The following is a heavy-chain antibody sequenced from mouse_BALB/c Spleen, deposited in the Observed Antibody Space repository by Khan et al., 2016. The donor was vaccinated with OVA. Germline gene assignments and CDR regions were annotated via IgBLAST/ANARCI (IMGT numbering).Heavy chain of an antibody. V-gene: IGHV3-2*02. CDR2: ISYSGDT. J-gene: IGHJ2*01. CDR3: ASMILDYYGSNVEGYYFDY. D-gene: IGHD1-1*01. CDR1: GYSITSDYA. Sequence: EVQLQESGPGLVKPSQSLSLTCTVTGYSITSDYAWNWIRQFPGNKLEWMGYISYSGDTAYNPSLTSRISIIRDTSKNQSILQLNSVTTEDTATYYCASMILDYYGSNVEGYYFDYGGQGTTLTVSS.